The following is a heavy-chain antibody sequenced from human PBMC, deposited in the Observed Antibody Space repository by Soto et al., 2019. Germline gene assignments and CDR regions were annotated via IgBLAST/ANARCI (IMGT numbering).Heavy chain of an antibody. CDR3: AEVKQQLEKNYYHYYGMEV. CDR1: VGSISSSNW. J-gene: IGHJ6*01. D-gene: IGHD6-13*01. Sequence: TLSLTCAVSVGSISSSNWWSWVRQPPGKGLEWIGEIYHSGSTNYNPSLKSRVTISVDKSKNQFSLKLSSVTAADTAVYYCAEVKQQLEKNYYHYYGMEVWGQRTTLTVSS. CDR2: IYHSGST. V-gene: IGHV4-4*02.